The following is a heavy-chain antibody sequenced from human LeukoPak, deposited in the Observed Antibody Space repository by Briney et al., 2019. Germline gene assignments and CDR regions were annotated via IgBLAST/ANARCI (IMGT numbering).Heavy chain of an antibody. J-gene: IGHJ3*02. D-gene: IGHD1-26*01. CDR1: GYTLTELS. CDR2: FDPEDGET. V-gene: IGHV1-24*01. CDR3: ATVWVGATTDAFDI. Sequence: ASVKVSCKVSGYTLTELSMHWVRQAPGKGLEWMGGFDPEDGETIYAQKFQGRVTMTEDTSTDTAYMELSSLRSEDTAVYYCATVWVGATTDAFDIWGQGTMVTVSS.